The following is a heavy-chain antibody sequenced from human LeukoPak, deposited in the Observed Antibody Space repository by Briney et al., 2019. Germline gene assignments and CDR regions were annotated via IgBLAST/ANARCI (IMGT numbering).Heavy chain of an antibody. D-gene: IGHD3-22*01. CDR2: IYYSGST. CDR3: ARDGLPYYDSSGFYAFGI. CDR1: GGSISSYY. V-gene: IGHV4-59*01. Sequence: PSETVSLTCTVSGGSISSYYWSWIRQPPGKGLEWIGYIYYSGSTNYNPSLKSRVTISVDTSKNQFSLKLSSVTAADTAVYYCARDGLPYYDSSGFYAFGIWGQGTMVTVSS. J-gene: IGHJ3*02.